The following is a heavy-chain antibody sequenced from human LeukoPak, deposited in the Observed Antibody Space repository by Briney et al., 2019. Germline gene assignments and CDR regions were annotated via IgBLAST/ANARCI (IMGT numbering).Heavy chain of an antibody. D-gene: IGHD1-1*01. CDR3: ARGENWNALDY. Sequence: SETLSLTCTVSGGSISSSSYYWGWIRQPPGRGLEWIGSIYYSGGTYYNPSLKSRVTISVDTSKNQFSLKLSSVTAADTAVYYCARGENWNALDYWGQGTLVTVSS. V-gene: IGHV4-39*07. CDR2: IYYSGGT. CDR1: GGSISSSSYY. J-gene: IGHJ4*02.